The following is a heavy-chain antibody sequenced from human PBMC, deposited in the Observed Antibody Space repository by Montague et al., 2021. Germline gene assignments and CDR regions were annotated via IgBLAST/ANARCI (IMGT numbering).Heavy chain of an antibody. V-gene: IGHV4-34*01. Sequence: SETLSLTCAVYGGSFSGHYWSWIRQPPGKGLEWIGEINHSGSTNYNPSPKSRVTMSVDTSKNQFSLNLSSVTAADTAVYYCARYLHTSKYSGSHYLSRQYGMDVWGQGTTVPVSS. J-gene: IGHJ6*02. D-gene: IGHD1-26*01. CDR2: INHSGST. CDR1: GGSFSGHY. CDR3: ARYLHTSKYSGSHYLSRQYGMDV.